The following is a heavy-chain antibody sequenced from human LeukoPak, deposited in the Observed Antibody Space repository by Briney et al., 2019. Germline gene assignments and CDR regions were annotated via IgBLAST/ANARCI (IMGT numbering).Heavy chain of an antibody. Sequence: PSETLSLTCTVSGGSISGYYYNWIRLPPGKGLEWIGYIHYSGSTNYNPSLKSRVTISLDTSKNQFSLKLSSVTTADTAVYYCARSVVTLYWYIDLWGRGTLVTVSS. V-gene: IGHV4-59*01. CDR1: GGSISGYY. CDR2: IHYSGST. D-gene: IGHD4-23*01. CDR3: ARSVVTLYWYIDL. J-gene: IGHJ2*01.